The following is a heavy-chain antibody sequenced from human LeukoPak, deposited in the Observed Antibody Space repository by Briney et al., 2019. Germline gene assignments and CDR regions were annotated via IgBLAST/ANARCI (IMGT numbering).Heavy chain of an antibody. CDR1: GFTFSSYE. Sequence: PGGSLRLSCAASGFTFSSYEMNWVRQAPGKGLEWVSYISSSGSTIYYADSVKGRFTISRDNAKNSLYLQMNSLRAEDTAVYYCARSGYSHFDYWGQGTLVTVSS. J-gene: IGHJ4*02. CDR2: ISSSGSTI. CDR3: ARSGYSHFDY. V-gene: IGHV3-48*03. D-gene: IGHD5-12*01.